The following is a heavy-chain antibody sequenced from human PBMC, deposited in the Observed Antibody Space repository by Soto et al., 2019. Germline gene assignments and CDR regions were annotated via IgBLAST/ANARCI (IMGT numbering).Heavy chain of an antibody. V-gene: IGHV4-59*01. D-gene: IGHD6-13*01. Sequence: SETLSLTCTVSGGSISSYYWSWIRQPPGKGLEWIGYIYYSGSTNYNPSLKSRVTISVDTSKNQFSLKLSSATAADTAVYYCARDRKQQLYNWFDPWGQGTLVTVS. CDR2: IYYSGST. J-gene: IGHJ5*02. CDR1: GGSISSYY. CDR3: ARDRKQQLYNWFDP.